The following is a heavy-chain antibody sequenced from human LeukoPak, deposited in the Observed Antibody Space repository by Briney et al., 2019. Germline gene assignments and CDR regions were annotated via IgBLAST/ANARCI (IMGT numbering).Heavy chain of an antibody. CDR2: INPNSGGT. CDR1: GYTFTSYG. CDR3: ARAKTVFRATSPAAI. D-gene: IGHD4-11*01. Sequence: ASVKVSCKASGYTFTSYGISWVRQAPGQGLEWMGWINPNSGGTNYAQKFQGRVTMTRDTSISTAYMELSRLRSDDTAVYYCARAKTVFRATSPAAIWGQGTMVTVSS. J-gene: IGHJ3*02. V-gene: IGHV1-2*02.